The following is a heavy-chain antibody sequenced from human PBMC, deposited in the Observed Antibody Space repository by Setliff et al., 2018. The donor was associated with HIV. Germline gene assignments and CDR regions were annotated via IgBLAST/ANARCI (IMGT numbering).Heavy chain of an antibody. CDR2: INPSGGST. CDR1: GYTFTRYF. CDR3: AGAGTGAFDI. V-gene: IGHV1-46*01. D-gene: IGHD6-19*01. Sequence: ASVKVSCKASGYTFTRYFMHCVRQAPGQGLEWLGMINPSGGSTSYAQKFQGRVTMTRDTSTSTVYMELSSLRSEDTAVYYCAGAGTGAFDIWGQGTMVTVSS. J-gene: IGHJ3*02.